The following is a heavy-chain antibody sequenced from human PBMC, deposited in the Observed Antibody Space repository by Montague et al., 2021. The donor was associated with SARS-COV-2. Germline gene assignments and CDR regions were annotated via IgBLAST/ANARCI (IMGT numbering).Heavy chain of an antibody. V-gene: IGHV4-61*02. CDR3: ARARTSLIVVVNEFDY. D-gene: IGHD2-21*01. CDR2: IYTSGST. CDR1: GGSISSGTYY. Sequence: TRSLTCTVSGGSISSGTYYWSWIRQPAGKGLEWIGRIYTSGSTNYNPSLKSRVTISVDTSKNQFSLRLSPVTAADTAVYYCARARTSLIVVVNEFDYWGQGTLVTVSS. J-gene: IGHJ4*02.